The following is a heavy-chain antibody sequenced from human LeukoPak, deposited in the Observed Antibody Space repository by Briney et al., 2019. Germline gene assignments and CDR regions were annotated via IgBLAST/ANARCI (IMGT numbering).Heavy chain of an antibody. J-gene: IGHJ4*02. D-gene: IGHD2-2*01. CDR1: GFTFSSYG. V-gene: IGHV3-30*02. CDR3: AKGYCSSTSCPGFDY. CDR2: IRYDGSNK. Sequence: PGGSLRLSCAASGFTFSSYGMHWVRQAPGKGLEWVAFIRYDGSNKYYADSVKGRFTISRDNSKNTPYLQMNSLRAEDTAVYYCAKGYCSSTSCPGFDYWGQGTLVTVSS.